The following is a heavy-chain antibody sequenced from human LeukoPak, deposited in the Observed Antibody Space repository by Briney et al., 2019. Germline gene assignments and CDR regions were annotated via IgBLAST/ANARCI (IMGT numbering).Heavy chain of an antibody. V-gene: IGHV3-23*01. D-gene: IGHD6-13*01. CDR3: AKSHGSSWYEFDY. Sequence: GGSLGLSCAASGFTFSSYAMSWVRQAPGKGLEWVSTISGSGGSTYYADSVKGRFTISRDNSKNTLYLQMNSLRAEDTAVYYCAKSHGSSWYEFDYWGQGTLVTVSS. J-gene: IGHJ4*02. CDR1: GFTFSSYA. CDR2: ISGSGGST.